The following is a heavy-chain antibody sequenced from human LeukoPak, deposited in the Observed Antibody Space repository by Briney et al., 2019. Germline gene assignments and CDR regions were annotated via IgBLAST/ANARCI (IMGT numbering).Heavy chain of an antibody. CDR1: GFTFSSYA. CDR2: ISGSGGST. J-gene: IGHJ4*02. CDR3: AKRYSDYGSGSYYFDY. Sequence: GGSLRLSCAASGFTFSSYAMSWVRQAPGKGLEWVSAISGSGGSTYYADSVKGRFTISRDNSKNTLYLQMNSLRAEDTAVYHCAKRYSDYGSGSYYFDYWGQGTLVTVSS. D-gene: IGHD3-10*01. V-gene: IGHV3-23*01.